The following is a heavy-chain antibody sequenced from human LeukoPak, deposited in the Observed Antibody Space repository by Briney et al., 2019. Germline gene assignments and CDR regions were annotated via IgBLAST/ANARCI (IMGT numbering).Heavy chain of an antibody. Sequence: NTGGSLRLSCAASGFTFSDYYMSWIRQAPGKGLEWVSYISSSGSTIYYADSVKGRFTISRDNAKNSLYLQMNSLRAEDTAVYYCAKDIVWYGSGSHWGQGTLVTVSS. V-gene: IGHV3-11*01. CDR2: ISSSGSTI. CDR1: GFTFSDYY. CDR3: AKDIVWYGSGSH. D-gene: IGHD3-10*01. J-gene: IGHJ4*02.